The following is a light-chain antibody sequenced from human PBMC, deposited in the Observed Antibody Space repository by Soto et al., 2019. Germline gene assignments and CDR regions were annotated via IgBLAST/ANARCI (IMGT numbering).Light chain of an antibody. CDR3: QQYNDWPLT. CDR1: QNIYSN. Sequence: IVMTQSPATLSVSPGERATFSCRASQNIYSNIAWYQQTPGQAPRLLIYGASNRATGIPARFSGTGSGTEFTLTISSLQSEDFALYYCQQYNDWPLTFGQGTKVDI. J-gene: IGKJ1*01. V-gene: IGKV3D-15*01. CDR2: GAS.